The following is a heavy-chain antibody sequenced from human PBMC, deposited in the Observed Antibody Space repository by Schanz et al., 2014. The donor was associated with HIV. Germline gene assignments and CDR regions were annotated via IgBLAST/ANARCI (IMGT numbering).Heavy chain of an antibody. D-gene: IGHD3-9*01. CDR3: STAGGSGARRYSGVFED. Sequence: QVQLVQSGAEVKKPGASVKVSCKASGYTFTSYNLHWVRQAPGQGLEWMGIINPSGGNTGSAQKFQGRVTVTADESTSTVYMELHSLRSDDTAIYYCSTAGGSGARRYSGVFEDWGQGTLVSVSS. CDR2: INPSGGNT. J-gene: IGHJ4*02. V-gene: IGHV1-46*01. CDR1: GYTFTSYN.